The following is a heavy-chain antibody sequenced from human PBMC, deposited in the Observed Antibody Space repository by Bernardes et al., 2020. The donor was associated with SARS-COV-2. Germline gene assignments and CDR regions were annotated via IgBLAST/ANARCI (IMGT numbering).Heavy chain of an antibody. J-gene: IGHJ4*02. CDR3: TGDYLY. CDR2: MRSKPNNYAT. CDR1: GFTFSGSA. V-gene: IGHV3-73*01. D-gene: IGHD4-17*01. Sequence: GGSLRLSCAASGFTFSGSAIQWVRQASGKGLEWVGRMRSKPNNYATTYGESMKGRFTISRDDSRNMAYLQINSLKIEDTAVYYCTGDYLYWDQGTLVTVSS.